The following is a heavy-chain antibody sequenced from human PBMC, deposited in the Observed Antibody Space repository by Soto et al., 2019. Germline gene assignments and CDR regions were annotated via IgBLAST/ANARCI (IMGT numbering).Heavy chain of an antibody. CDR2: LSRGGGST. D-gene: IGHD6-6*01. CDR1: GFTFSSHG. CDR3: AKEGQYRTDGFDV. V-gene: IGHV3-23*01. Sequence: EAQLLESGGDWAQPGGSLRLSCAASGFTFSSHGMSWVRQAPGKGLEWIAGLSRGGGSTYYADSVKGRFTISRDNSKNTQDLIMNSLKVEDTALYYCAKEGQYRTDGFDVWGQGTMVTVSS. J-gene: IGHJ3*01.